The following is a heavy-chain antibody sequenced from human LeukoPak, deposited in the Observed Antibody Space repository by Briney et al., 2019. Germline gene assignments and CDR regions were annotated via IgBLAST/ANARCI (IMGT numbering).Heavy chain of an antibody. Sequence: GGSLRLSCAASGARFSDHYMSWIRQAPGKGLEWISYISSSGPNIHYADSMRGRVTISRDNANNSLTLHMSSLRAEDTAVYYCAGALMVAAFDSWGQGTLVTVSS. CDR2: ISSSGPNI. V-gene: IGHV3-11*01. CDR3: AGALMVAAFDS. D-gene: IGHD2-15*01. CDR1: GARFSDHY. J-gene: IGHJ4*02.